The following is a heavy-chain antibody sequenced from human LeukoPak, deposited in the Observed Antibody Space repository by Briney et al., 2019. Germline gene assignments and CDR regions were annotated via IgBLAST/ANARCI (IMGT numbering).Heavy chain of an antibody. V-gene: IGHV3-23*01. J-gene: IGHJ4*02. CDR1: GFTFGSYA. CDR2: ISGSGDST. CDR3: AKGGFSYGYLFDC. D-gene: IGHD5-18*01. Sequence: GGSLRLSCAASGFTFGSYAMSWVRQAPGKGLEWVSAISGSGDSTYYADAVKGRFTISRDNSKNTLYLQMNSLRAEDTAVYYCAKGGFSYGYLFDCWGQGTLVTVSS.